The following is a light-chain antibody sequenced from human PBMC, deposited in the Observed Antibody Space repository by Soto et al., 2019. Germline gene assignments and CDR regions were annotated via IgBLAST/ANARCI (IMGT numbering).Light chain of an antibody. J-gene: IGKJ1*01. CDR3: QQYNNFWT. CDR2: GAS. V-gene: IGKV3-15*01. Sequence: EIVMTQSPATLSVSPGETATLSCRASQSVSSILAWYQQKPGQAPRHLIYGASTRAADIPARFSGSGSGTEFTLTISRLQSEVFAFYYCQQYNNFWTFGQGTKVEIK. CDR1: QSVSSI.